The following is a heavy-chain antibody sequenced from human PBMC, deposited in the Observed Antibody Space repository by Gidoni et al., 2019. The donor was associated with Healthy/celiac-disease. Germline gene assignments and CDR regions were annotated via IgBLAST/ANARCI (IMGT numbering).Heavy chain of an antibody. J-gene: IGHJ6*02. CDR2: ISSSSSYI. D-gene: IGHD3-3*01. CDR1: GFTVRSYS. Sequence: EVQLVDSGGGLVTPGGSLRLSCAASGFTVRSYSRDWVRQAPGKGLEWVSSISSSSSYIYYVDSVKGRFTISRDNAKNSLYLQMNSLRAEDTAVYYCARDLDFWSGYYPDYYYGMDVWGQGTTVTVSS. CDR3: ARDLDFWSGYYPDYYYGMDV. V-gene: IGHV3-21*01.